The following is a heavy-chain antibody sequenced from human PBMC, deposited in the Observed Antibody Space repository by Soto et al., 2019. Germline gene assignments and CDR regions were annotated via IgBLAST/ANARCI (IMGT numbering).Heavy chain of an antibody. V-gene: IGHV3-13*01. J-gene: IGHJ6*02. CDR1: GFTFSTYD. D-gene: IGHD2-15*01. CDR3: ARAPPCSGGSCYWAPYYGMDV. Sequence: EVQLVESGGGLVQPGGSLRLSCAASGFTFSTYDMHWVRQTTGKSLEWVSAIDTSGDTFYPVSVRGRFTITRENAKXSLYLHMNSLRAGDTAVYYCARAPPCSGGSCYWAPYYGMDVWGQGTTVTVSS. CDR2: IDTSGDT.